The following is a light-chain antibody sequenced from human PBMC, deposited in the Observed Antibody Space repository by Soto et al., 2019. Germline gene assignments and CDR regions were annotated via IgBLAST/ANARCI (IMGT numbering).Light chain of an antibody. CDR2: GAS. CDR1: QSVSSS. J-gene: IGKJ1*01. Sequence: EIVMTQSPATLTVTPGERATLSCRASQSVSSSLAWYQQKPGQAPRLLIYGASTRATGIQARFSGSGTGTELTLTIISLQSKDFAAYYGQMYSVRFRWTLGQGTKMDFK. CDR3: QMYSVRFRWT. V-gene: IGKV3D-15*01.